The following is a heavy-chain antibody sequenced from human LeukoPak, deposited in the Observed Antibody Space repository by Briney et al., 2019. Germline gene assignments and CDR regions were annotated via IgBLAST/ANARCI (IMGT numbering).Heavy chain of an antibody. CDR1: GGSISSHY. CDR2: IYYSGST. J-gene: IGHJ5*02. CDR3: ARDLGGSGSYFNWFDP. Sequence: PSETLSLTCTVSGGSISSHYWSWIRQPPGKGLEWIGYIYYSGSTNYNPSLKSRVTISVDTSKNQFSLKLSSVTAADTAVYYCARDLGGSGSYFNWFDPWGQGTLVTVSS. D-gene: IGHD3-10*01. V-gene: IGHV4-59*11.